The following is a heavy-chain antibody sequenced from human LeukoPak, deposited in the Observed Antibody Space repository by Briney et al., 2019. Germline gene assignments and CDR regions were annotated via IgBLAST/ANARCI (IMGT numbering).Heavy chain of an antibody. CDR3: ASNSAERSSDAFDI. D-gene: IGHD6-6*01. CDR1: GGSFSGYY. CDR2: INHSGST. J-gene: IGHJ3*02. Sequence: PSETLSLTCAVYGGSFSGYYWSWIRQPPGKGLEWIGEINHSGSTNYNPSLKSRVTISVDTSKNQFSLKLSSVSAADTAVYYCASNSAERSSDAFDIWGQGTMVTVSS. V-gene: IGHV4-34*01.